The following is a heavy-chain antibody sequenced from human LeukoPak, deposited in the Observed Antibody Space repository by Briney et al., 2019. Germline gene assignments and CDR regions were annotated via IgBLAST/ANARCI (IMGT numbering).Heavy chain of an antibody. J-gene: IGHJ6*04. V-gene: IGHV3-30*04. D-gene: IGHD2-2*01. CDR1: GFTFSSYA. CDR2: ISYDGSNK. CDR3: ARGGGVPAASYFYAMDV. Sequence: GRSLRLSGAASGFTFSSYAMHWVRQAPGKGLEWEAVISYDGSNKHYADSVKGRFTISRDDSKSALYLQMNSLRPEDTAVYYCARGGGVPAASYFYAMDVWGKGTTVTVSS.